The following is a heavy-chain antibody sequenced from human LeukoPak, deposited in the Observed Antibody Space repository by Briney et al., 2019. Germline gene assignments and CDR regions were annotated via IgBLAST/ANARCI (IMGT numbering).Heavy chain of an antibody. CDR3: ARVNSPYYYGSGSYEFDY. Sequence: SETLSLTCAVYGGSFSGYYWSWIRQPPGKGLEWIGEINHSGSTNYNPSLKSRVTISVDTSKNQFSLKLSSVTAADTAVYYCARVNSPYYYGSGSYEFDYWGQGTLVTVSS. J-gene: IGHJ4*02. CDR1: GGSFSGYY. V-gene: IGHV4-34*01. D-gene: IGHD3-10*01. CDR2: INHSGST.